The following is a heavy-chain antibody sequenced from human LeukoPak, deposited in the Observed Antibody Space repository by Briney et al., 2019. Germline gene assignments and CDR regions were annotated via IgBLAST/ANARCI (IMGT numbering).Heavy chain of an antibody. CDR1: GFTFSNAW. J-gene: IGHJ4*02. V-gene: IGHV3-15*01. D-gene: IGHD3-10*01. CDR2: IKSKTDGGTT. Sequence: GSLRLSCAASGFTFSNAWMSWVRQAPGKGLEWVGRIKSKTDGGTTDYAAPVKGRFTISRDDSKNTLYLQMNSLKTEDTAVYYCTTEKSMGSGRTMADYWGQGTLVTVSS. CDR3: TTEKSMGSGRTMADY.